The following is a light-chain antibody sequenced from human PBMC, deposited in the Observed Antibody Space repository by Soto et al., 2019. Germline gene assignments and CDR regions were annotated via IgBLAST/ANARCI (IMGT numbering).Light chain of an antibody. CDR3: SSYTRSATRL. J-gene: IGLJ2*01. CDR2: EVA. Sequence: QSALTQPASVSGSPGQSITISCTGTSRDVGAYKFVSWYQQHPGQGPKLLIYEVANRPSGVSHRFSGSGSGNTASLTITALQADDEGVYYCSSYTRSATRLFGGGTKVTVL. V-gene: IGLV2-14*01. CDR1: SRDVGAYKF.